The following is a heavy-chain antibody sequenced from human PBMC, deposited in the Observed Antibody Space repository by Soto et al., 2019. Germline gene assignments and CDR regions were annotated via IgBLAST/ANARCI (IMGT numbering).Heavy chain of an antibody. CDR2: IYYSGST. CDR3: ARQRAYYDILTGYYNVGGFDY. V-gene: IGHV4-39*01. J-gene: IGHJ4*02. D-gene: IGHD3-9*01. Sequence: QLQLQESGPGLVKPSETLSLTCTVSGGSISSSSYYWGWIRQPPGKGLEWIGSIYYSGSTYYNPSLKSRVTISVDTSKNQFSLKLSSVTAADTAVYYCARQRAYYDILTGYYNVGGFDYWGQGTLVTVSS. CDR1: GGSISSSSYY.